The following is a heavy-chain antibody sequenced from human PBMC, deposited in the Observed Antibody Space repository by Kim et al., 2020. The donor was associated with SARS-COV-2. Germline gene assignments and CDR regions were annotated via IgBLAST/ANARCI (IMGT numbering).Heavy chain of an antibody. CDR3: ARAGRITMIVVVEGGAFDI. CDR1: GFTFSSYS. D-gene: IGHD3-22*01. V-gene: IGHV3-21*01. CDR2: ISSSSSYI. Sequence: GGSLRLSCAASGFTFSSYSMNWVRQAPGKGLEWVSSISSSSSYIYYADSVKGRSTISRDNAKHSLYLQMNSLRAEDTAVYYCARAGRITMIVVVEGGAFDIWGQGTMVTVSS. J-gene: IGHJ3*02.